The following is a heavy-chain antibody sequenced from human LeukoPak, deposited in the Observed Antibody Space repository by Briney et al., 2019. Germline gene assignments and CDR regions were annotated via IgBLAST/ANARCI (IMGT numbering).Heavy chain of an antibody. D-gene: IGHD3-3*01. CDR3: ATGPYDFWSGYSLDY. CDR2: FDPEDGET. Sequence: ASVKVSCKVSGCTLTGLSMHWVRQAPGKGLEWMGGFDPEDGETIYAQKFQGRVTMTEDTSTDTAYMELSSLRSEDTAVYYCATGPYDFWSGYSLDYWGQGTLVTVSS. J-gene: IGHJ4*02. CDR1: GCTLTGLS. V-gene: IGHV1-24*01.